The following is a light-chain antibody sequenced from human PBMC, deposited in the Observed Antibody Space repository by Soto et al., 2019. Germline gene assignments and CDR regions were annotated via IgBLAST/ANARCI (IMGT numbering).Light chain of an antibody. CDR3: ATWDDSLGGPV. Sequence: QSVLTQTPSVSGTPGQRGNISCSGRSSNIGRNYVYWYHQFPGMAPKLLIYRDNERPSGVSDRFSGSKSGTSASLAISGLRSGDEADYHCATWDDSLGGPVFGGGTKLTVL. CDR2: RDN. CDR1: SSNIGRNY. V-gene: IGLV1-47*01. J-gene: IGLJ2*01.